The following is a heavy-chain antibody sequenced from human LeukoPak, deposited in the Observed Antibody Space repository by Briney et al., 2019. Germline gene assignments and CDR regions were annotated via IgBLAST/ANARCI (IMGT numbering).Heavy chain of an antibody. CDR1: GFTVSSNY. J-gene: IGHJ4*02. CDR3: ARLPTGDY. Sequence: GGSLRLSCAASGFTVSSNYVSWVRQAPGKGREWVSVIYSGGSTYYADSLKGRITISRDNAKNTVYLQMNSLRAEDTAVYYCARLPTGDYWGQGTLVTVSS. CDR2: IYSGGST. V-gene: IGHV3-53*01.